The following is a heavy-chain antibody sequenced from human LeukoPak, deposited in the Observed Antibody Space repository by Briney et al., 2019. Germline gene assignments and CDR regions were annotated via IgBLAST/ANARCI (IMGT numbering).Heavy chain of an antibody. Sequence: ASVKVSCKVSGYTLTELSIHWVRQAPGKGLEWMGGLDPEDGETIYAQKFQGRVTMTEDTSTDTAYMELSSLRSEDTAVYYCATDRGNSRLNYYMDVWGKGTTVTVSS. CDR3: ATDRGNSRLNYYMDV. CDR2: LDPEDGET. D-gene: IGHD1/OR15-1a*01. J-gene: IGHJ6*03. V-gene: IGHV1-24*01. CDR1: GYTLTELS.